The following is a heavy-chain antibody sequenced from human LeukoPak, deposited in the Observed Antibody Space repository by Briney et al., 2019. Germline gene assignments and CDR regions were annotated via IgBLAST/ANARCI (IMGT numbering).Heavy chain of an antibody. V-gene: IGHV3-33*06. Sequence: PGGSLRLSCAASGYIFRNYGMHWDRQAPGKGLEWLAVVNFDGRNKYYADSVKGRFTISRDDSKNTLYLQMNRLRPEDTGIYYCAKWEGNSEYYLDYWGQGTLVTVSS. D-gene: IGHD1-26*01. CDR2: VNFDGRNK. CDR1: GYIFRNYG. J-gene: IGHJ4*02. CDR3: AKWEGNSEYYLDY.